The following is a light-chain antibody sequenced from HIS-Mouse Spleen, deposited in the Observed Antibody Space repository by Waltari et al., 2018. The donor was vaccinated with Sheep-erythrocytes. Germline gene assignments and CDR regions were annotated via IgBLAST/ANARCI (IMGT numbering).Light chain of an antibody. Sequence: QSALTQPRSVSGSPGQSVTISGTGTSRDVGGYNYVSWYQQHPGKAPKLMIYDVTKRPSGVPDRFSGSKSGNTASLTISGLQAEDEADYYCCSYAGSYTLVFGGGTKLTVL. CDR3: CSYAGSYTLV. V-gene: IGLV2-11*01. CDR1: SRDVGGYNY. CDR2: DVT. J-gene: IGLJ3*02.